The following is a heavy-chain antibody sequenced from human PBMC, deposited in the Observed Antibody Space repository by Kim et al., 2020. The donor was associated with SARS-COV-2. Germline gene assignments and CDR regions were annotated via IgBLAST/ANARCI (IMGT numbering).Heavy chain of an antibody. CDR2: ISGPAINT. CDR1: GFTFSSYA. Sequence: GGSLRLSCAASGFTFSSYAMTWVRQAPGKGLEWVSGISGPAINTYYADSVRGRFTISRDNSKNTMYLQMNSLRGEDAAAYFCAKSWSEAATPPYFDVWGQGTLVTVSS. V-gene: IGHV3-23*01. D-gene: IGHD2-15*01. CDR3: AKSWSEAATPPYFDV. J-gene: IGHJ4*02.